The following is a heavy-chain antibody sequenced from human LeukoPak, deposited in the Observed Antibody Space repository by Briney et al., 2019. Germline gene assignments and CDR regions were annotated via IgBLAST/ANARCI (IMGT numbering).Heavy chain of an antibody. Sequence: SETLSLTCTVSGGSISNHYWSWIRQPPGKGLEWIGYIYNSVTTNYNPSLKSRVTISVDTSKNQFSLKLTSVTAADTAVYYCARQAAFERSEGQFDYWGQGTLVTVSS. CDR2: IYNSVTT. CDR1: GGSISNHY. V-gene: IGHV4-59*11. D-gene: IGHD3-9*01. J-gene: IGHJ4*02. CDR3: ARQAAFERSEGQFDY.